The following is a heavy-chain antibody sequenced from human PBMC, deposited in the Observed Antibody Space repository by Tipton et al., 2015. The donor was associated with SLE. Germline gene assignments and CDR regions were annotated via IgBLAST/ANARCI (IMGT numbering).Heavy chain of an antibody. J-gene: IGHJ4*02. Sequence: SLRLSCEVSGLTFSDYFMSWIRQAPGKGLEWVSAISGSAITTYYADSVKGRFTISRDNSKNTLYLQMSSLRAEDTAIYYCAGGLGKFDYWGQGTLVTVPS. V-gene: IGHV3-23*01. D-gene: IGHD7-27*01. CDR3: AGGLGKFDY. CDR2: ISGSAITT. CDR1: GLTFSDYF.